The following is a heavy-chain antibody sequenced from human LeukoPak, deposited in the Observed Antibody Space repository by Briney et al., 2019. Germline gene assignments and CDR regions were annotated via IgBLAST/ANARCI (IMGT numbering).Heavy chain of an antibody. J-gene: IGHJ3*02. CDR2: IYYSGST. D-gene: IGHD2-2*01. Sequence: SSETLSLTCTVSGGSISSSSYYWGWIRQPPGKGLEWIGSIYYSGSTYYNPSLKSRVTISVDTSKNQFSLKLSSVTAADTAVYYCAREGYCSSTSCYDAFDIWGQGTMVTVSS. CDR3: AREGYCSSTSCYDAFDI. V-gene: IGHV4-39*02. CDR1: GGSISSSSYY.